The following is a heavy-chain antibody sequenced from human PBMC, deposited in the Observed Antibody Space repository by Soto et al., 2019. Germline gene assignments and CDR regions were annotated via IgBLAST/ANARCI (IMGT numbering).Heavy chain of an antibody. CDR1: GYAFTTYG. V-gene: IGHV1-18*01. CDR2: ISAHNGNT. J-gene: IGHJ4*02. Sequence: QVHLVQSGAEVKKPGASVKVSCQGSGYAFTTYGITWVRQAPGQGLEWMGWISAHNGNTNYAQKLQGRVTVTRDTYTITSYMGLGSLGYDDTVVSYWSRGVYGDYWGQGSKVMVSS. D-gene: IGHD2-8*01. CDR3: SRGVYGDY.